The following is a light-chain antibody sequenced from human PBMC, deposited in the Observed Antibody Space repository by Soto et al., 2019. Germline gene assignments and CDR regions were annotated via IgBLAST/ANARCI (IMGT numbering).Light chain of an antibody. CDR1: SNDIGGHNH. CDR3: CSYAGIITWV. CDR2: EVT. Sequence: QSALTQPASVSGSPGQSITISCTGTSNDIGGHNHVSWYQQHPGKSPKLIIYEVTERPSGVSNRFSASKSGNTASLTISGLQAEDEADYYCCSYAGIITWVCGGGTKLTVL. V-gene: IGLV2-23*02. J-gene: IGLJ3*02.